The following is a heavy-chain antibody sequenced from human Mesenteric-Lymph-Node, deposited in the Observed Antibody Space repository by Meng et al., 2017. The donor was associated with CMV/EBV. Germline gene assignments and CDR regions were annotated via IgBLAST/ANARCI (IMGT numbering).Heavy chain of an antibody. Sequence: KASGYTFTSYAMNGVRQAPGQGLEWMGWINTNTGNPTYAQGFIGRFVFSLDTSVSTAYLQISSLKAEDTAVYYCARDSGGYGPRRFDYWGQGALVTVSS. CDR2: INTNTGNP. V-gene: IGHV7-4-1*02. D-gene: IGHD5-12*01. CDR1: GYTFTSYA. J-gene: IGHJ4*02. CDR3: ARDSGGYGPRRFDY.